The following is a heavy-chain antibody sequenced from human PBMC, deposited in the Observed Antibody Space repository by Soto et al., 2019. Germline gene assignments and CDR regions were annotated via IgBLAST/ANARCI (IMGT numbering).Heavy chain of an antibody. Sequence: ASVKVSCKASGYTFTGYYMHWVRQAPGQGLEWMGWINPNSGGTNYAQKFQGRVTMTRDTSISTAYMELSRLRSDDTAVYYCARDLGGGSCHDYWGQGTLVTVSS. V-gene: IGHV1-2*02. J-gene: IGHJ4*02. CDR2: INPNSGGT. D-gene: IGHD2-15*01. CDR1: GYTFTGYY. CDR3: ARDLGGGSCHDY.